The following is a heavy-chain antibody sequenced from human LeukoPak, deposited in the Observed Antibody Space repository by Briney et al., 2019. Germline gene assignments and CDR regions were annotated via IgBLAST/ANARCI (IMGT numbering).Heavy chain of an antibody. J-gene: IGHJ4*02. D-gene: IGHD1-14*01. CDR1: GYTFSTFY. V-gene: IGHV1-2*02. CDR3: ARDMTGGIWARATSFDH. CDR2: INPDSGGS. Sequence: ASVKVSCKTSGYTFSTFYMHWVRQAPGQGPEWMGWINPDSGGSEYGQKFQGRVTFTSDTSSTTVYMEVRSLKSDDTAVYYCARDMTGGIWARATSFDHWGQGTLVTVSS.